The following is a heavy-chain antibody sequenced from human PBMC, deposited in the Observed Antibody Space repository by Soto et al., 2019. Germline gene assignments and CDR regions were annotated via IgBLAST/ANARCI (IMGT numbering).Heavy chain of an antibody. V-gene: IGHV4-34*01. D-gene: IGHD2-8*02. CDR2: INHSGST. CDR3: ARDKITGRFDY. CDR1: GGSFSGYN. J-gene: IGHJ4*02. Sequence: ETLSLTSAVYGGSFSGYNWPWIRQPPGTGLEWIGEINHSGSTNYNPSLKSRVTISVDTSKNQFSLKLTSVTAADTAVYYCARDKITGRFDYWGQGTLVTSPQ.